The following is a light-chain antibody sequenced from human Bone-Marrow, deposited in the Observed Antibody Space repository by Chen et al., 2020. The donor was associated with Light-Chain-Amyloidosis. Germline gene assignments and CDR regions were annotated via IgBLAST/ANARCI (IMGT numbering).Light chain of an antibody. Sequence: SSVLPQPSSVSVAPGQTATIACGGNNIGSTHVHWYQQTPGPAPLLVVYDDSDRPSGIPERLSGSNSGNTATLTISRVEAGDEADYYCQVWDRSSDRPVFGGGTKLTVL. V-gene: IGLV3-21*02. CDR2: DDS. J-gene: IGLJ3*02. CDR3: QVWDRSSDRPV. CDR1: NIGSTH.